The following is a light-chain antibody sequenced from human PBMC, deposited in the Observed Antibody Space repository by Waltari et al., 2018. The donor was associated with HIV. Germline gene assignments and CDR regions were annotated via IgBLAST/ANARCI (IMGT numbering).Light chain of an antibody. CDR1: QSVSSTS. CDR3: QRYGRSRT. CDR2: SAS. J-gene: IGKJ1*01. Sequence: IVLTQSPGPLSLSPGEKATLSCRASQSVSSTSLAWYQQQPGQSPRLLIYSASTRANGIPDRFSGSGSGTDFSLTISRLEPEDFAVYYWQRYGRSRTFGQGTKVEIK. V-gene: IGKV3-20*01.